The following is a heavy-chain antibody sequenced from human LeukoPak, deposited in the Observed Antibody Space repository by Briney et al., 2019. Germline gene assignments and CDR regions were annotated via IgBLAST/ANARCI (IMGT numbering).Heavy chain of an antibody. CDR2: IIPIFGTA. CDR3: ARVTLPLNWFDP. CDR1: GGTFSSYA. Sequence: ASVKVSCKASGGTFSSYAISWVRQTPGQGLEWMGGIIPIFGTANYAQKFQGRVTITADESTSTAYMELSSLRSEDTAVYYCARVTLPLNWFDPWGQGTLVTVSS. V-gene: IGHV1-69*01. D-gene: IGHD4-23*01. J-gene: IGHJ5*02.